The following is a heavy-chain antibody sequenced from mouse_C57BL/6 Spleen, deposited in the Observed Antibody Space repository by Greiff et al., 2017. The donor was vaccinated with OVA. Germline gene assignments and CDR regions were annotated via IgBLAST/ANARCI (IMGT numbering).Heavy chain of an antibody. CDR1: GYTFTSYW. D-gene: IGHD1-1*01. J-gene: IGHJ4*01. CDR2: IYPSDSET. V-gene: IGHV1-61*01. CDR3: ARRYYSRSYAMDY. Sequence: QVQLQQAGAELVRPGSSVKLSCKASGYTFTSYWMDWVKQRPGQGLEWIGNIYPSDSETHYNQKFKDKATLTVDKSSSTAYMQRSSLTSEDSAVYYCARRYYSRSYAMDYWGQGTSVTVSS.